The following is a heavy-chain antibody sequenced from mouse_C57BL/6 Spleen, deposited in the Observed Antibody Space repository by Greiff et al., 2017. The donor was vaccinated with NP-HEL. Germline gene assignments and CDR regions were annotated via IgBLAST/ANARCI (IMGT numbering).Heavy chain of an antibody. Sequence: EVQVVESGGGLVQPKGSLKLSCAASGFSFNTYAMNWVRQAPGKGLEWVARIRSKSNNYATYYADSVKDRFTISRDDSESMLYLQMNNLKTEDTAMYYCVRPYYSNFYAMDYWGQGTSVTVSS. D-gene: IGHD2-5*01. J-gene: IGHJ4*01. CDR3: VRPYYSNFYAMDY. CDR1: GFSFNTYA. V-gene: IGHV10-1*01. CDR2: IRSKSNNYAT.